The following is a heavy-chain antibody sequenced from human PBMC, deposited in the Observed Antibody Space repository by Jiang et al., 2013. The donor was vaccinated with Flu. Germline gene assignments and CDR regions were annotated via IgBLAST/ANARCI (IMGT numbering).Heavy chain of an antibody. V-gene: IGHV4-59*08. CDR1: RGTISSYY. J-gene: IGHJ5*02. D-gene: IGHD6-13*01. CDR2: IYYTGST. Sequence: PGLVKPSETLSLTCTVSRGTISSYYWSWIRQPPGKGLEWIGYIYYTGSTNYKSSLKSRVTISIDRSKNQFSLKLSSVTAADTAMYYCARFINPSPRELTPHPSSWYNWFDPWGQGTLVTVSS. CDR3: ARFINPSPRELTPHPSSWYNWFDP.